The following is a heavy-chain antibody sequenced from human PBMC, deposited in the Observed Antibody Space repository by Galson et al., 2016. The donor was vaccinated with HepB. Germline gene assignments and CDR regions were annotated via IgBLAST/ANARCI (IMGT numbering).Heavy chain of an antibody. V-gene: IGHV4-34*01. Sequence: SETLSLTCAVSGGSLNGYYWNWIRQPPGKGPEWIGEINHSGSTKYNPSLKSRVTISIDTSKVQFSLSLRSVTAADTAVYYCARDPGTSWYRRWGQGTLVTVSS. J-gene: IGHJ4*02. D-gene: IGHD6-13*01. CDR1: GGSLNGYY. CDR3: ARDPGTSWYRR. CDR2: INHSGST.